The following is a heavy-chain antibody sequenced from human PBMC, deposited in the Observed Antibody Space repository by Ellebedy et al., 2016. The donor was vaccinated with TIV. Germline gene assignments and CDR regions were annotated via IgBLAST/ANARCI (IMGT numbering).Heavy chain of an antibody. CDR3: ARDLSVAAAKDY. CDR2: ISPSSTYT. J-gene: IGHJ4*02. V-gene: IGHV3-21*05. Sequence: GESLKISCAASGFTFSTYAMHWVRQAPGTGLDWISYISPSSTYTDYADSVKGRFTVSRDNAKNSLYLQMNSLRAEDTAVYYCARDLSVAAAKDYWGQGTLVTVSS. D-gene: IGHD2-15*01. CDR1: GFTFSTYA.